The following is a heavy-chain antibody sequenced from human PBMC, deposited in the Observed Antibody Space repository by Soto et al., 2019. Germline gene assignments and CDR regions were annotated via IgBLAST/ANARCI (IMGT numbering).Heavy chain of an antibody. CDR3: ARGPRYGSGSYSVY. V-gene: IGHV3-64*01. CDR1: GFTFSSYA. CDR2: ISSNGGST. D-gene: IGHD3-10*01. Sequence: GGSLRLSCAASGFTFSSYAMHWVRQAPGKGLEYVSAISSNGGSTYYANSVKGRFTISRDNSKNTLYLQMGSLRAEDMAVYYCARGPRYGSGSYSVYWGQGTLVTVSS. J-gene: IGHJ4*02.